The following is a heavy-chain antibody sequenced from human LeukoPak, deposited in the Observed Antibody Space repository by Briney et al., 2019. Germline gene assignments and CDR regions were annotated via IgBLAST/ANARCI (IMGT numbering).Heavy chain of an antibody. CDR1: GFTFSSYG. D-gene: IGHD3-22*01. J-gene: IGHJ4*02. Sequence: GGSLRLSCAASGFTFSSYGMHWVRQAPGKGLEWVAVISYDGSHKYYADSVKGRFTVSRDNSKNTLYLQMNSLTAEDTAVYYCAKGYYYDAKAYYFDYWGQGTLVTVSS. V-gene: IGHV3-30*18. CDR2: ISYDGSHK. CDR3: AKGYYYDAKAYYFDY.